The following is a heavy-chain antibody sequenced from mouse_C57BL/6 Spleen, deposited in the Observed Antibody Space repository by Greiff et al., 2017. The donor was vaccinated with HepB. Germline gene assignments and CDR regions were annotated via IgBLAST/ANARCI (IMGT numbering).Heavy chain of an antibody. V-gene: IGHV1-4*01. CDR2: INPSSGYT. Sequence: LVESGAELARPGASVKMSCKASGYTFTSYTMHWVKQRPGQGLEWIGYINPSSGYTKYNQKFKDKATLTADKSSSTAYMQLSSLTSEDSAVYYCARREDAMDYWGQGTSVTVSS. CDR1: GYTFTSYT. CDR3: ARREDAMDY. J-gene: IGHJ4*01.